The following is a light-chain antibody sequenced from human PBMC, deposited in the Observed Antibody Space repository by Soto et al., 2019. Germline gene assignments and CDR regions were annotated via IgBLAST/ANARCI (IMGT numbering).Light chain of an antibody. J-gene: IGLJ3*02. CDR1: SSDVGGYDL. V-gene: IGLV2-14*01. CDR2: EVS. CDR3: NSHTSSTFWV. Sequence: QSALTQPASMSGSPGQSITISCTGTSSDVGGYDLVSWYQLHPGKAPKLIIYEVSNRPSGVSNRFSGSKSGNTASLTISGLQAEDEADYYCNSHTSSTFWVFGGGTKLTVL.